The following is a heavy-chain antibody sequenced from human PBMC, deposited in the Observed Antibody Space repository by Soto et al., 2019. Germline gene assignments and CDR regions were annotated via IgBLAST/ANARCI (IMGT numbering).Heavy chain of an antibody. V-gene: IGHV1-2*04. D-gene: IGHD2-2*01. CDR1: GYTFTGYY. CDR2: INHNSGGT. CDR3: ARESRYYYYYYGMDV. J-gene: IGHJ6*04. Sequence: ASVKVSCKASGYTFTGYYMHWVRQAPGQGLEWMGWINHNSGGTNYAQKFQVWVTMTRDTSISTAYMELSRLRSDDTAVYYCARESRYYYYYYGMDVWGKGTTVTVSS.